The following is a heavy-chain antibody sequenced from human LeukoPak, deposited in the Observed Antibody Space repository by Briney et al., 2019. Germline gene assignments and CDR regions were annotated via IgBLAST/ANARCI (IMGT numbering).Heavy chain of an antibody. J-gene: IGHJ4*02. Sequence: GGSLRLSCAASGFTVSSNYMSWVRQAPGKGLEWVANIKQDGSEKYYVDSVKGRFTISRDNAKNSLYLQMNSLRAEDTAVYYCARVGNWNYDYWGQGTLVTVSS. CDR3: ARVGNWNYDY. V-gene: IGHV3-7*01. CDR1: GFTVSSNY. CDR2: IKQDGSEK. D-gene: IGHD1-7*01.